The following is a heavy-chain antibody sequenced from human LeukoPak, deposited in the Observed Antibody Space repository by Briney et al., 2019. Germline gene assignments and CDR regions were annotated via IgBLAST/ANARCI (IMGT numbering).Heavy chain of an antibody. CDR3: ARHAITMVRGVIISFFDY. D-gene: IGHD3-10*01. CDR1: GGSFSGYY. CDR2: INHSGST. V-gene: IGHV4-34*01. J-gene: IGHJ4*02. Sequence: SETLSLTCAVYGGSFSGYYWSWIRQPPGKGLEWIGEINHSGSTNYNPSLKSRVTISVDTSKNQFSLKLSSVTAADTAVYYCARHAITMVRGVIISFFDYWGQGTLVTVSS.